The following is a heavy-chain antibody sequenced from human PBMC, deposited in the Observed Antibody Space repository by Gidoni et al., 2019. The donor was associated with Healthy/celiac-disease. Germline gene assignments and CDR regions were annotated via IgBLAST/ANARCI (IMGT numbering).Heavy chain of an antibody. D-gene: IGHD2-2*01. J-gene: IGHJ4*02. V-gene: IGHV1-2*06. CDR3: ARVVPAAFELDY. CDR2: INPNSGGT. Sequence: QVPLVQSGAEVKKPGASVKVSCKASEYTFTGYYMHWVRPAPGQGLEWMGRINPNSGGTNNAQKFQGRVTMTRDTSISTAYMELSRLRSDDTAVYYCARVVPAAFELDYWGQGTLVTVSS. CDR1: EYTFTGYY.